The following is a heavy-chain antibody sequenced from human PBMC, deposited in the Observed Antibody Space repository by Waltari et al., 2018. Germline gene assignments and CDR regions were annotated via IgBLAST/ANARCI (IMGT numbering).Heavy chain of an antibody. Sequence: QLQESGPGLVKPSGTLSLICAVSGDSMSSTYWWSWVRQPPGKGLEWIGQVHGSGRTNYNPSFACRVTMSRDTSAYHFALKLTSATAADTALYFCARDRGRGLYLDTWGQGTLVTVSP. CDR3: ARDRGRGLYLDT. CDR2: VHGSGRT. J-gene: IGHJ4*02. D-gene: IGHD2-15*01. V-gene: IGHV4-4*02. CDR1: GDSMSSTYW.